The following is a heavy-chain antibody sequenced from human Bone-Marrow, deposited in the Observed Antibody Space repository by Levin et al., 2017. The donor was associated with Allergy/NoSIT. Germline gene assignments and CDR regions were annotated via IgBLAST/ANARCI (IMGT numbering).Heavy chain of an antibody. CDR1: GFIFSTFG. CDR2: ISYDGGHT. V-gene: IGHV3-30*18. D-gene: IGHD2-15*01. Sequence: GESLKISCAASGFIFSTFGMHWVRQAPGKGLEWVAFISYDGGHTYYGDSVKGRFTISRDNSKDTVYLQMNSLTTEDTALYYCAKDLREIVRLLEVYAIDAWGQGTTVTVSS. CDR3: AKDLREIVRLLEVYAIDA. J-gene: IGHJ6*02.